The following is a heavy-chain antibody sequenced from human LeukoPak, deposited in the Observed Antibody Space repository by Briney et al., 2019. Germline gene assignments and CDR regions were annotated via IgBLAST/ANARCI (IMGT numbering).Heavy chain of an antibody. CDR2: ISGSGGST. V-gene: IGHV3-23*01. CDR1: GFTFSSYA. J-gene: IGHJ4*02. CDR3: AKNRKDIVVVPAAHDY. Sequence: GGSLRLSCAASGFTFSSYAMSWVRQAPGKGLEWVSAISGSGGSTYYADSVKGRFTISRDNSKNTLYLQMNSLRAEDTAVYYCAKNRKDIVVVPAAHDYWGQGTLVTVSS. D-gene: IGHD2-2*01.